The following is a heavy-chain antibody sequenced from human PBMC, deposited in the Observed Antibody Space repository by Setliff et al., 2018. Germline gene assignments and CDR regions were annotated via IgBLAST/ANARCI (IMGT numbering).Heavy chain of an antibody. CDR3: ASNGVVVAGTGGDY. Sequence: PGGSLRLSCAAAGFTFSSHWMHWVRQAPGKRLMWVSRINNDGSSTTYEDSVKGRFTISRDNAKNTLYLQMNSLRAEDTAVYYCASNGVVVAGTGGDYWGQGTLVTVSS. CDR2: INNDGSST. J-gene: IGHJ4*02. D-gene: IGHD6-19*01. CDR1: GFTFSSHW. V-gene: IGHV3-74*01.